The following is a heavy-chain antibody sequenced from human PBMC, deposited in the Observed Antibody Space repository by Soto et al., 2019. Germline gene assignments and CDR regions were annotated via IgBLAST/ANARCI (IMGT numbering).Heavy chain of an antibody. CDR1: DGSISSSSYY. CDR3: ARRYSSGWYLWFDP. J-gene: IGHJ5*02. Sequence: PSEPLSVTCTVADGSISSSSYYWGWISQPPGKVLEWIGSIYYSGSTYYNPSLKSRVTISVDTSKNQFSLKLSSVTAADTAVYYCARRYSSGWYLWFDPWGQGTLVTVSS. D-gene: IGHD6-13*01. CDR2: IYYSGST. V-gene: IGHV4-39*01.